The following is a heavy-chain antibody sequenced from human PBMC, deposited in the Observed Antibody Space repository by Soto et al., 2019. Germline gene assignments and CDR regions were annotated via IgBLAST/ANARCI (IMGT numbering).Heavy chain of an antibody. CDR3: AKEGHSSSWKWFDP. CDR1: GFTFSSYA. CDR2: ISGSGGST. Sequence: RRLSCAASGFTFSSYAMSWVRQAPGKGLEWVSAISGSGGSTYYADSVKGRFTISRDNSKNTLYLQMNSLRAEDTAVYYCAKEGHSSSWKWFDPWGQGTLVTVSS. J-gene: IGHJ5*02. V-gene: IGHV3-23*01. D-gene: IGHD6-13*01.